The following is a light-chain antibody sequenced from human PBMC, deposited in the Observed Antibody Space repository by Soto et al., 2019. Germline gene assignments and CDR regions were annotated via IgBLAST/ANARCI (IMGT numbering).Light chain of an antibody. CDR1: SSDVGAYNY. V-gene: IGLV2-14*03. Sequence: QSALTQPASVSGSPGQSITISCTGTSSDVGAYNYVSWYQHHPGKAPRLLIYDVSNRPSGVSGRFSASKSGNTASLTISGLHAEDEADYYCSSSTTTTFVFGGGTKLTVL. CDR2: DVS. CDR3: SSSTTTTFV. J-gene: IGLJ2*01.